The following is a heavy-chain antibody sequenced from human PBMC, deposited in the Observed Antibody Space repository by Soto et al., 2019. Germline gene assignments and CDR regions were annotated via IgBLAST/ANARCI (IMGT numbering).Heavy chain of an antibody. Sequence: SETLSLTCTVSGGSISSSIYYWGWIRQPPGKGLEWIGSIYYSGSTYYNPSLKSRVTISVDTSKNQFSLKLSSVTAADTAVYYCARHADHSSGWYRGDWFDPWGQGTLVTVSS. D-gene: IGHD6-19*01. CDR1: GGSISSSIYY. V-gene: IGHV4-39*01. CDR2: IYYSGST. J-gene: IGHJ5*02. CDR3: ARHADHSSGWYRGDWFDP.